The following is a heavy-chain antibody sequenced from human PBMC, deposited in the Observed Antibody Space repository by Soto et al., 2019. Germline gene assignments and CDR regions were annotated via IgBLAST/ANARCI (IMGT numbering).Heavy chain of an antibody. V-gene: IGHV1-69*02. CDR2: IIPILGIA. J-gene: IGHJ4*02. CDR3: AHLSNVGAAAGCDY. CDR1: GGTVNSYS. Sequence: SVKVACKASGGTVNSYSISVVRQAPGQGLEWMGRIIPILGIANYAQKFQGRVTITADKSASTAYMELSSLISEDTATYYCAHLSNVGAAAGCDYWGQGTLVTV. D-gene: IGHD6-13*01.